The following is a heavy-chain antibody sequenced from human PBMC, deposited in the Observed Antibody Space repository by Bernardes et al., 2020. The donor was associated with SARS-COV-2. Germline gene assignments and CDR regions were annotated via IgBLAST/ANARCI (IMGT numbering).Heavy chain of an antibody. Sequence: SETLSLTCTASGDSFSHYYWSWVRQSAAKGLEWIGRIYSTGDAAYNPSLKSRVSMSVDTSKNQFSLKLTSVTAADTAVYYCARAYSSSVGGSYFNPFDIWGQGTMVTVSS. CDR2: IYSTGDA. CDR1: GDSFSHYY. CDR3: ARAYSSSVGGSYFNPFDI. D-gene: IGHD2-15*01. J-gene: IGHJ3*02. V-gene: IGHV4-4*07.